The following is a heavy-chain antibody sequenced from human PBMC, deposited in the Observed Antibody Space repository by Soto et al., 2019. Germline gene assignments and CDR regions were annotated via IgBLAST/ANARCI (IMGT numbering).Heavy chain of an antibody. V-gene: IGHV1-3*05. Sequence: QVQLVQSGAEEKKPGASVKVSCKASGYTFTSYAMHWVRQAPGQRLEWMGWLNAGNGNTKYSQKFQGRVTITRDTSASTAYMELSSLRSEDTAVYYCARRYDSGDFDYWGQGTLVTVSS. CDR2: LNAGNGNT. J-gene: IGHJ4*02. D-gene: IGHD3-22*01. CDR3: ARRYDSGDFDY. CDR1: GYTFTSYA.